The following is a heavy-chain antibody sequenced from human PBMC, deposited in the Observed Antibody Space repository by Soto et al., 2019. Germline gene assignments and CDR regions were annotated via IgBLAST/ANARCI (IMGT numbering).Heavy chain of an antibody. V-gene: IGHV3-74*01. D-gene: IGHD1-20*01. CDR1: GFDFSNTW. J-gene: IGHJ4*02. CDR2: INSDGSSI. CDR3: AKDWYHTIDS. Sequence: GGSLRLSCATSGFDFSNTWIHWVRQVPGQGLVWVSRINSDGSSIIYADSVKGRFTLSRGNAKNTVHLQMSSLRVEDTAVYYCAKDWYHTIDSWGQGIPVTVSS.